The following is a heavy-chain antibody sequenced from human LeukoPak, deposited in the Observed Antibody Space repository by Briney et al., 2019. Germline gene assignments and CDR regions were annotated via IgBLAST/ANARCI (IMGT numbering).Heavy chain of an antibody. V-gene: IGHV3-53*01. J-gene: IGHJ4*02. CDR2: IYSDGST. D-gene: IGHD3-16*01. Sequence: GGSLRLSCAASGFTVNSNYMTWVRQAPGKGLEWVSVIYSDGSTFYADSVKGRFTISRDNSKNTLYLQMNSLRADDTAVYFCARDHRIGGSWGQGTLVTVSS. CDR3: ARDHRIGGS. CDR1: GFTVNSNY.